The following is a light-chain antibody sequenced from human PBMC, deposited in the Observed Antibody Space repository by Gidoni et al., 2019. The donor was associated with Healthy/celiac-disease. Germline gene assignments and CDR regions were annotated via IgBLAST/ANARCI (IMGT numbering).Light chain of an antibody. J-gene: IGKJ4*01. CDR3: HQGYTTPRT. CDR1: QSISSY. V-gene: IGKV1-39*01. CDR2: AAS. Sequence: QLTERPTSLSASGGDRVTITCRASQSISSYLNWYQQKPGKAPKLLIYAASSVQSGVPSRFGHSGSRPDFTLTISSLQPESFAVYYCHQGYTTPRTFGEGTKVEIK.